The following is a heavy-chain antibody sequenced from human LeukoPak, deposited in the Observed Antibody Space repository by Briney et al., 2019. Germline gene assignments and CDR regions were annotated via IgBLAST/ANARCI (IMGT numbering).Heavy chain of an antibody. J-gene: IGHJ4*02. V-gene: IGHV3-7*01. Sequence: PGGSLRLSCAASGFTFSSYWMSWVRQAPGKGLEWVATMRQDGSEKKYVDSVKGRFTISRDNAKNSLYLQMNSPRVEDTAVYYCARDERSGCADYWGQGTLVTVSS. CDR2: MRQDGSEK. D-gene: IGHD3-10*01. CDR1: GFTFSSYW. CDR3: ARDERSGCADY.